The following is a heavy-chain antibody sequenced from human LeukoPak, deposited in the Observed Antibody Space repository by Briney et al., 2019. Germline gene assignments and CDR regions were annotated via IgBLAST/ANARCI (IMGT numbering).Heavy chain of an antibody. V-gene: IGHV4-39*07. CDR3: ARARGDSSGYYYVSDY. CDR1: GGSISSSSYY. CDR2: IYYSGST. J-gene: IGHJ4*02. D-gene: IGHD3-22*01. Sequence: SETLSLTCTVSGGSISSSSYYWGWIRQPPGKGLEWIGSIYYSGSTYYNPSLKSRVTISVDTSKNQFSLKLSSVTAADTAVYYCARARGDSSGYYYVSDYWGQGTLVTVSS.